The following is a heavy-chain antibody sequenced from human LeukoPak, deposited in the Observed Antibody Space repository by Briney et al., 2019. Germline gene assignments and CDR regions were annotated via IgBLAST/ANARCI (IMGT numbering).Heavy chain of an antibody. CDR2: IKTESDGGTI. CDR1: GFAFTNAW. J-gene: IGHJ4*02. V-gene: IGHV3-15*01. CDR3: STDGKYRGPYDHFDY. Sequence: PGGSLRLSCAASGFAFTNAWMTWVRLAPGKGLEWVGRIKTESDGGTIDYAAPVKGRFTISRDDSKNTLYLQMNSLKTEDTALYYCSTDGKYRGPYDHFDYWGQGTLVTVSS. D-gene: IGHD1-26*01.